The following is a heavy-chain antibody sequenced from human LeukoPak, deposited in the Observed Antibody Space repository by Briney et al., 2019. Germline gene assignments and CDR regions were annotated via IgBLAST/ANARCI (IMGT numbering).Heavy chain of an antibody. Sequence: GGSLRLSCAASGVTFSSHAMNWVRQAPGKGLEWVSGISDSGGSTYYADSVKGRFTISRDNSKNTLYLQMNSLRAEDTAVYHCAKSGTYPLDYWGQGTLVTVSS. CDR2: ISDSGGST. CDR1: GVTFSSHA. D-gene: IGHD1-26*01. CDR3: AKSGTYPLDY. J-gene: IGHJ4*02. V-gene: IGHV3-23*01.